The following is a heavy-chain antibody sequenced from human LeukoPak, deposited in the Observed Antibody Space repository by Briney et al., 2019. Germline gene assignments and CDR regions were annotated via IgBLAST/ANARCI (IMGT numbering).Heavy chain of an antibody. CDR1: GYTFTSYG. Sequence: ASVSVSFTPSGYTFTSYGISWVRQAPGQGREWMGWMSAYNGNTNYAQKLQGRVTMTTDTSTSTAYMELRSLRSDDTAVYYCARLGRDGYILDYWGQGTLVTVSS. CDR3: ARLGRDGYILDY. V-gene: IGHV1-18*01. D-gene: IGHD5-24*01. CDR2: MSAYNGNT. J-gene: IGHJ4*02.